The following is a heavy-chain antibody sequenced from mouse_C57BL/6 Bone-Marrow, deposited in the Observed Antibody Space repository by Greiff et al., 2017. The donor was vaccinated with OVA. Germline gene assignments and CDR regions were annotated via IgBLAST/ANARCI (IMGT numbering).Heavy chain of an antibody. D-gene: IGHD4-1*01. CDR1: GFSFNTYA. CDR3: VRPNNWAYYAMDY. CDR2: IRSKSNNYAT. J-gene: IGHJ4*01. V-gene: IGHV10-1*01. Sequence: EVQLVESGGGLVQPKGSLKLSCAASGFSFNTYAMNWVRQAPGKGLEWVARIRSKSNNYATYYADSVKDRFTISRDDSESMLYLQMNNLKTEDTARYYCVRPNNWAYYAMDYWGQGTSVTVSS.